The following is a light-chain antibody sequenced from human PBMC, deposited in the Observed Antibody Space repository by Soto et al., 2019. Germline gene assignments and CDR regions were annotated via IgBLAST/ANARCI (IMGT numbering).Light chain of an antibody. CDR3: QQYNSYSGT. CDR2: KAS. CDR1: QSISSW. Sequence: DDKVTHYLSSLSGSEGDRVTITCRASQSISSWLAWYQQKPGKAPKLLIYKASSLESGVPSRFSGSGSGTEFTLTISSLQPDDFATYYCQQYNSYSGTFGQGTKVDIK. V-gene: IGKV1-5*03. J-gene: IGKJ1*01.